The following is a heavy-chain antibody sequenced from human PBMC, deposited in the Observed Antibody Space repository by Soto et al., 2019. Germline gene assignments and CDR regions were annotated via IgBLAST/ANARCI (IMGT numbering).Heavy chain of an antibody. Sequence: GGSLRLSCTASGFSFGDYAMSWFRQAPGKGLERVGFIRSKAYGGTTEYAASVKGRFTISRDDSKSIAYLQMNSLKTEDTAVYYCTRDRSARYYYYGMDVWGQGTTVTVSS. CDR2: IRSKAYGGTT. J-gene: IGHJ6*02. CDR1: GFSFGDYA. V-gene: IGHV3-49*03. D-gene: IGHD6-6*01. CDR3: TRDRSARYYYYGMDV.